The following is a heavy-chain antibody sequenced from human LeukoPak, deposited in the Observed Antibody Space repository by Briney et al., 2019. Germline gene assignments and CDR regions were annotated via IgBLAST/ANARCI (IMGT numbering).Heavy chain of an antibody. CDR1: GYSISRGYY. J-gene: IGHJ4*02. CDR3: ARDQEYDYVWGSYRPFDY. V-gene: IGHV4-38-2*02. Sequence: PSETLSLTCAVSGYSISRGYYWGWIRQPPGKGLEWIGSIYHSGSTYYNPSLKSRVTISVDTSKNQFSLKLSSVTAADTAVYYCARDQEYDYVWGSYRPFDYWGQGTLVTVSS. D-gene: IGHD3-16*02. CDR2: IYHSGST.